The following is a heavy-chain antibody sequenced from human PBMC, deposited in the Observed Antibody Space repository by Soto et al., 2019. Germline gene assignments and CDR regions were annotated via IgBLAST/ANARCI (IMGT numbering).Heavy chain of an antibody. CDR1: GYSFTSYW. J-gene: IGHJ6*02. Sequence: EVQLVQSGAEVKKPGESLKISCKGSGYSFTSYWIGWVRQMPGKGLEWMGIIYPGDSDTRYSPSFQGQVTISADKSISTAYLQWSSLKASDTALYYCARTSAAGKYYYGMDVWGQGTTVTVSS. CDR3: ARTSAAGKYYYGMDV. D-gene: IGHD6-13*01. CDR2: IYPGDSDT. V-gene: IGHV5-51*01.